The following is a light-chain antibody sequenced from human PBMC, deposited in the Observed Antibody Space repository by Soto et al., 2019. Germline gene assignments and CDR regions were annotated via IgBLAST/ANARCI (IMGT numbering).Light chain of an antibody. CDR2: KAS. J-gene: IGKJ1*01. CDR3: QQYGANSPWT. V-gene: IGKV1-5*03. Sequence: DIQVTQSPSTLSASVGDRVTINCRASQNINDWLAWYQQKSGKAPKVLIYKASSLESGVTSRFSGSGSGTEFTLTISSLQTDDFATYYCQQYGANSPWTFGQGTKVEIK. CDR1: QNINDW.